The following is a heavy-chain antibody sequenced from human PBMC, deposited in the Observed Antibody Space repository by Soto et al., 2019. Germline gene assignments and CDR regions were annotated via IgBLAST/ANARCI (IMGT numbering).Heavy chain of an antibody. D-gene: IGHD2-2*01. CDR1: GFTFSSYA. CDR3: ARDQPSFVVVPVEPFDI. Sequence: GGSLRLSCAASGFTFSSYAMHWVRQAPGKGLEWVAVISYDGSNKYYADSVKGRFTISRDNSKNTLYLQMNSLRAEDTAVYYCARDQPSFVVVPVEPFDIWGQGTMVTVSS. V-gene: IGHV3-30-3*01. J-gene: IGHJ3*02. CDR2: ISYDGSNK.